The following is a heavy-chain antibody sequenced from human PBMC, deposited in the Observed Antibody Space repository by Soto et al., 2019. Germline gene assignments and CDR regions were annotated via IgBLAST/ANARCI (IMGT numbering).Heavy chain of an antibody. CDR1: GFTFSSYA. V-gene: IGHV3-30-3*01. CDR3: ARDYYRFNSGYGFSMDV. D-gene: IGHD5-12*01. CDR2: ISYDGSNK. Sequence: PGGSLRLSCAASGFTFSSYAMHWVRQAPGKGFEWVAVISYDGSNKYYADSVKGRFTISRDNSKNTLYLQMNSLRAEDTVVYYCARDYYRFNSGYGFSMDVWGQGTTVTVSS. J-gene: IGHJ6*02.